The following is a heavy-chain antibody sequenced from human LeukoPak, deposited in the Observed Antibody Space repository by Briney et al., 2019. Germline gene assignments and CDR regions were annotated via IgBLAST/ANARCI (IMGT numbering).Heavy chain of an antibody. CDR1: GFTFSGSA. Sequence: GGSLRLSGAASGFTFSGSAMHWVRQASGKGLEWVGRIRSKANSYATAYAASVKGRFTISRDDSKNAAYLQMNSLKTEDTAVYYCTRGSGYYGYWGQGTLVTVSS. J-gene: IGHJ4*02. D-gene: IGHD3-3*01. CDR2: IRSKANSYAT. CDR3: TRGSGYYGY. V-gene: IGHV3-73*01.